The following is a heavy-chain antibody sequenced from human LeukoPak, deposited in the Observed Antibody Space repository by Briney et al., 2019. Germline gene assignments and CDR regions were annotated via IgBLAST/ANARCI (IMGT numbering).Heavy chain of an antibody. Sequence: GGSLRLSCAASGFTFSSYEMNWVRQAPGKGLEWVSYISSSGSTIYYADSVKGRFTISRDNAKNSLYLQMNSLRAEDTAVYYCARASSSREHAFDIWGQGTMVTVSP. J-gene: IGHJ3*02. D-gene: IGHD1-1*01. CDR2: ISSSGSTI. CDR1: GFTFSSYE. CDR3: ARASSSREHAFDI. V-gene: IGHV3-48*03.